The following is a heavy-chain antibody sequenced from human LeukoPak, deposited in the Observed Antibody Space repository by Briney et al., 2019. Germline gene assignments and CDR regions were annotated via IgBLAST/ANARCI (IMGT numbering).Heavy chain of an antibody. V-gene: IGHV4-39*01. CDR1: GDSDDSIKSSSYY. D-gene: IGHD3/OR15-3a*01. Sequence: SETLSLTCTVSGDSDDSIKSSSYYWAWIRLPPGQGLEWVGSIYYDGSTYYNPSLRGRVTISVDTSKSQFSVKLNSVTAADTAMYYCGRRGHLHRPFWGQGTLVTVSS. CDR3: GRRGHLHRPF. J-gene: IGHJ4*02. CDR2: IYYDGST.